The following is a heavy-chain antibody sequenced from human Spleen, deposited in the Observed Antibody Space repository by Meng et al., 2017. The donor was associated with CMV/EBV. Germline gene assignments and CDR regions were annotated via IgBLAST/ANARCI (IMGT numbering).Heavy chain of an antibody. CDR3: ARQSGIVGATLNY. Sequence: VQLKGSGPGLGKPSEPLPLTCTVSGGSIRSYYWSWIRQPAGKGLEWIGRIYTSGSTNYNPSLKSRVTMSVDTSKNQFSLKLSSVTAADTAVYYCARQSGIVGATLNYWGQGTLVTVSS. CDR2: IYTSGST. V-gene: IGHV4-4*07. D-gene: IGHD1-26*01. CDR1: GGSIRSYY. J-gene: IGHJ4*02.